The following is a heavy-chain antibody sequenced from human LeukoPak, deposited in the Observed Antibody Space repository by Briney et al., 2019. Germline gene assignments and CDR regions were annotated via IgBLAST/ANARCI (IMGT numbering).Heavy chain of an antibody. CDR1: GYTFTDYY. J-gene: IGHJ5*02. Sequence: ASVKATCKSSGYTFTDYYLHWVRQAPGQGLEWMGWVNPNSGDTKYAQKFQGRVTMTRDPSTSTVYMGLNSLRSDDTALYYCARESPYSSSWFDSWGQGALVTVSS. D-gene: IGHD6-13*01. CDR2: VNPNSGDT. V-gene: IGHV1-2*02. CDR3: ARESPYSSSWFDS.